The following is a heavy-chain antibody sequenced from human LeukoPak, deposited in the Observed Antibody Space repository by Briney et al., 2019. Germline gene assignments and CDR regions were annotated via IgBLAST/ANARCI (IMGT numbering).Heavy chain of an antibody. J-gene: IGHJ4*02. CDR1: GFTFTSSA. CDR2: IVVGSGNT. D-gene: IGHD4-17*01. Sequence: TSVKVSCKASGFTFTSSAMQWARQARGQRLECIRWIVVGSGNTNYAQKFQERVTITRDMSTSTAYMELSSLRSEDTAVYYCARGGRIGDYGDDDYYFDYWGQGTLVTVSS. V-gene: IGHV1-58*02. CDR3: ARGGRIGDYGDDDYYFDY.